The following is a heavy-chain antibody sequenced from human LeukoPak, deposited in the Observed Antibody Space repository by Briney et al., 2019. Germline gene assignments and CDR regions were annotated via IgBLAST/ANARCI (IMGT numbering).Heavy chain of an antibody. Sequence: TSETLSLTCTVSGGSICSSSYYWGWFRQPPGKGLEWIGSIYYSGSTYYNPSLKSRVTISVDTSKNQFSLKLSSVTAADTAVYYCARRMRGSWELLDYWGQGTLVTVSS. CDR1: GGSICSSSYY. CDR3: ARRMRGSWELLDY. CDR2: IYYSGST. J-gene: IGHJ4*02. V-gene: IGHV4-39*01. D-gene: IGHD1-26*01.